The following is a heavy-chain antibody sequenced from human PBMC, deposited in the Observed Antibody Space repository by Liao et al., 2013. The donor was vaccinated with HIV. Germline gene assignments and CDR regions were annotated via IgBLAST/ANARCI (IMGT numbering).Heavy chain of an antibody. V-gene: IGHV4-4*07. Sequence: GSITSYYWNWIRQPAGKGLEWIGRIYSSGTTDYNPSLKSRVTMSVDTSKKQFSLMLTSVTAADTAVYYCARRLTRGDMDVWGKGTTVTVSS. CDR2: IYSSGTT. D-gene: IGHD3-9*01. CDR1: GSITSYY. CDR3: ARRLTRGDMDV. J-gene: IGHJ6*03.